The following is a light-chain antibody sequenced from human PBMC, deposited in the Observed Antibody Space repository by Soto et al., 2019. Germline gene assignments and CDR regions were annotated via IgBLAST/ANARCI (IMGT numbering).Light chain of an antibody. Sequence: EIVLTQSPATLFMSPGERATLSCRASQSISNYLAWYQQKPGQAPRLLIYDASNRATGIPARFSGSGSGTDFTLTISSLEPEDFAVYYCQQRSHWPPLYTFGQGTKLGIK. CDR2: DAS. V-gene: IGKV3-11*01. J-gene: IGKJ2*01. CDR3: QQRSHWPPLYT. CDR1: QSISNY.